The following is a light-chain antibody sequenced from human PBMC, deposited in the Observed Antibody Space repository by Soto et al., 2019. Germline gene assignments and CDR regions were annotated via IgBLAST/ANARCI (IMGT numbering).Light chain of an antibody. CDR1: QSVGIK. Sequence: EVVMTQSPATLSVSPGERATLSCRASQSVGIKLAWYQQKPGQAPRLLMYSASTRATGIPARFSGSGSGTEFTLTISSLQSEDFAVXXXXQXXXXPRTFXQGTKVDIK. CDR2: SAS. CDR3: XQXXXXPRT. V-gene: IGKV3-15*01. J-gene: IGKJ1*01.